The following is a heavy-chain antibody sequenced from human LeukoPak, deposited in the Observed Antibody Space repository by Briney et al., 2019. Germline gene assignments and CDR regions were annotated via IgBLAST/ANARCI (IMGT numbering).Heavy chain of an antibody. CDR2: IYSGGST. D-gene: IGHD4-17*01. J-gene: IGHJ4*02. Sequence: PGGSLRLSCAASGFTVSSNYMSWVRQAPGKGLEWASVIYSGGSTYYADSVKGRFTISRDNSKNTLYLQMNSLRAEDTAVYYCARDIYGDYEGYWGQGTLVTVSS. CDR3: ARDIYGDYEGY. CDR1: GFTVSSNY. V-gene: IGHV3-53*01.